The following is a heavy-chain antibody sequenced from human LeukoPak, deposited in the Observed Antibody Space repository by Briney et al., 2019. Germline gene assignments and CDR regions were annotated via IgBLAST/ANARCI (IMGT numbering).Heavy chain of an antibody. J-gene: IGHJ4*02. CDR1: GGTFRNYA. D-gene: IGHD5-12*01. V-gene: IGHV1-69*06. CDR2: IIPMFGTA. Sequence: ASVKVSCKASGGTFRNYAISWVRQAPGQGLEWMGGIIPMFGTANYAQKFQGRVTITADKSTNTAYMELSSLRSEDTAVYYCAARPSYSGYEDGDYWGQGTLVTVSS. CDR3: AARPSYSGYEDGDY.